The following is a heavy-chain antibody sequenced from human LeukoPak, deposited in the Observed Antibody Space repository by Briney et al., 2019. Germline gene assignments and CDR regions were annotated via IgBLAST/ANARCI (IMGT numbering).Heavy chain of an antibody. J-gene: IGHJ2*01. D-gene: IGHD6-13*01. CDR3: ARVSEERRGYSSSWPYWYFDL. CDR2: MNPNSGNT. Sequence: ASVKVSCKASGYTFTSYDINWVRQSTGQGLEWMGWMNPNSGNTGYAQKFQGRVTITRNTSISTAYMELSSLRSEDTAVYYCARVSEERRGYSSSWPYWYFDLWGRGTLVTVSS. CDR1: GYTFTSYD. V-gene: IGHV1-8*01.